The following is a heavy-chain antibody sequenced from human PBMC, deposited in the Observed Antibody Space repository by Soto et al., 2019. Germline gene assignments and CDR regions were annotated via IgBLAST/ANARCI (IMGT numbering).Heavy chain of an antibody. D-gene: IGHD3-3*01. CDR2: IIPIFGTA. V-gene: IGHV1-69*12. Sequence: QVQLVQSGAEVKKPGSSVKVSCKASGGTFSSYAISWVRQAPGQGLEWMGGIIPIFGTANYAQKFQGRVTITADESTSTAYMELSSLRSEDTAVDYCASTAFGVVSYDYYGMDVWGQGTTVTVSS. J-gene: IGHJ6*02. CDR3: ASTAFGVVSYDYYGMDV. CDR1: GGTFSSYA.